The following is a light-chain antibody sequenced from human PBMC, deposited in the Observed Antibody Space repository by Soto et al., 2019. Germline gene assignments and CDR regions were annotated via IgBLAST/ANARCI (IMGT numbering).Light chain of an antibody. CDR2: DVS. J-gene: IGKJ5*01. Sequence: IVLTQSPGTLSLSPGERATLSCRASQSVSGSYLAWYQQRPGQAPRLLIYDVSNRATGIPDRFSGSGSGEDFTLTISRLEPEDFAVYYCQQYGTSPQTFGQGTRLEVK. CDR3: QQYGTSPQT. V-gene: IGKV3-20*01. CDR1: QSVSGSY.